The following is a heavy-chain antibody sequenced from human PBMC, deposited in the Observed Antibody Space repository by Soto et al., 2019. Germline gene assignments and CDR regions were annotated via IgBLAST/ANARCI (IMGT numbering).Heavy chain of an antibody. D-gene: IGHD6-19*01. Sequence: PSETLPLTCTVSGGSISSGGYYWSWIRQHPGKGLEWIGYIYYSGSTYYNPSLKSRVTISVDTSKNQFSLKLSSVTAEDTAVYYCTRVGSLGGSSGWKYYYGMDVWGQGTTVT. CDR1: GGSISSGGYY. V-gene: IGHV4-31*03. CDR2: IYYSGST. CDR3: TRVGSLGGSSGWKYYYGMDV. J-gene: IGHJ6*02.